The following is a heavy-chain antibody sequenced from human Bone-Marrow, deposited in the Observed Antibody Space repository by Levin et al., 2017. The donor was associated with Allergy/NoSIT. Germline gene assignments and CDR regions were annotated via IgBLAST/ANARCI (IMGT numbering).Heavy chain of an antibody. J-gene: IGHJ6*01. D-gene: IGHD3-16*01. CDR3: VKDRSWRTYSYYYYMDV. Sequence: GGSLRLSCEVSGFKFDDYAMHWVRQAPGKGLEWVALISWDGVKTYYIDSVRGRFAVSRDNSKKSLYLQMNSLRPEDTALYYCVKDRSWRTYSYYYYMDVWGQGTTVTVSS. CDR2: ISWDGVKT. V-gene: IGHV3-43D*04. CDR1: GFKFDDYA.